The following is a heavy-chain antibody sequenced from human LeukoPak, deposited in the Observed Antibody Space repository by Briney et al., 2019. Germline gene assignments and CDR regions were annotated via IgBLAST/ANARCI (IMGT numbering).Heavy chain of an antibody. CDR1: GFMFSKSW. CDR3: AKAIVGSLLVWPQDY. Sequence: GGPLRLSCAAFGFMFSKSWMTWVRQAPGKGLEWVSAISGSGGSTYYADSVKGRFTISRDNSKNTLYLQMNSLRAEDTAVYYCAKAIVGSLLVWPQDYWGQGTLVTVSS. J-gene: IGHJ4*02. D-gene: IGHD2/OR15-2a*01. CDR2: ISGSGGST. V-gene: IGHV3-23*01.